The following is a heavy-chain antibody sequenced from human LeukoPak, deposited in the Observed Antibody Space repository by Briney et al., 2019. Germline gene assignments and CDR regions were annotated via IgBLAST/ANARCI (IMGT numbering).Heavy chain of an antibody. CDR2: IKQDGGGK. V-gene: IGHV3-7*01. Sequence: PGGSLRLSCAASGFTFSNYWMNWVRQAPGKGLEWVGNIKQDGGGKSYVDSVKGRFTISRDNAKNSLHLQMNSLRAEDTAVYYCARDRGGSASPGFDAFDIWGQGTMVTVSS. D-gene: IGHD3-10*01. CDR3: ARDRGGSASPGFDAFDI. J-gene: IGHJ3*02. CDR1: GFTFSNYW.